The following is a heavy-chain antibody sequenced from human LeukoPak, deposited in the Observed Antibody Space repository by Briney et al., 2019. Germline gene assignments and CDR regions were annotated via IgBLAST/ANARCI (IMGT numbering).Heavy chain of an antibody. Sequence: GASVKVSCKASGYTFTGHYMHWVRQAPGQGLEWVGWIDAKSGGTKYAQRFQGRVTMTRDTSINTGYMELSSLTSDDTAVYYCARWRGYSSGWSGPFDDWGQGTLVTVSS. J-gene: IGHJ4*01. CDR3: ARWRGYSSGWSGPFDD. CDR1: GYTFTGHY. V-gene: IGHV1-2*02. CDR2: IDAKSGGT. D-gene: IGHD6-13*01.